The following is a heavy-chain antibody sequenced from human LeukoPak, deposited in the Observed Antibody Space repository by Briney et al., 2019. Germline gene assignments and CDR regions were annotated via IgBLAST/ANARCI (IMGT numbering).Heavy chain of an antibody. D-gene: IGHD2-15*01. CDR3: AKGYCSGSSCYAVFDY. V-gene: IGHV3-23*01. Sequence: GGSLRLSCAASGFTFSSYAMSWVRQAPGKGLEWVSAISGSGGSTYYADSVKGRFTISRDNSKNTLYLQMNSLRAEDTAVYYCAKGYCSGSSCYAVFDYWGQGTLVTVSS. J-gene: IGHJ4*02. CDR2: ISGSGGST. CDR1: GFTFSSYA.